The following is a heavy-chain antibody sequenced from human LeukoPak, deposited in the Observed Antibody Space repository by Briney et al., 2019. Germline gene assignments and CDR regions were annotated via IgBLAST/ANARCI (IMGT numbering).Heavy chain of an antibody. J-gene: IGHJ4*02. Sequence: GGSLRLSCAASRFTFSSYAMSWVRQAPGKGLEWVSVIYSAGSTYYAVSVKGRFTISRDNSKNTLYLQMNSLRAEDTAVYYCARDLITFGGVIVSVWGQGTLVTVSS. D-gene: IGHD3-16*02. CDR1: RFTFSSYA. V-gene: IGHV3-66*01. CDR2: IYSAGST. CDR3: ARDLITFGGVIVSV.